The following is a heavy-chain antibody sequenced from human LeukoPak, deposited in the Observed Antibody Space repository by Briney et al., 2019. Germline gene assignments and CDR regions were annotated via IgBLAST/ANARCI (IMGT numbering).Heavy chain of an antibody. V-gene: IGHV3-48*03. CDR2: ISSSGSTI. Sequence: PGGSLRLSCAASGFTFSSYEMNWVRQAPGKGLEWVSYISSSGSTIYYADSVKGRFTISRDNAKNSLYLQMNSLRAEDTAVYYCARDGWYSSSWYHLTDYYYYMDVWGKGTTVTIS. CDR1: GFTFSSYE. J-gene: IGHJ6*03. CDR3: ARDGWYSSSWYHLTDYYYYMDV. D-gene: IGHD6-13*01.